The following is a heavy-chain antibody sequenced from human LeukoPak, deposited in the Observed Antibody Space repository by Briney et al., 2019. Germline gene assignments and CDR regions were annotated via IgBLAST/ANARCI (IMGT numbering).Heavy chain of an antibody. CDR1: GGTFSRFT. CDR2: ITPIFGTA. V-gene: IGHV1-69*13. J-gene: IGHJ4*02. Sequence: SVKVSCKASGGTFSRFTISWVRQAPGQGFEWMGGITPIFGTANFAQKFQGGVSITADESTSTAFMELSSLRSEDTAVYYCAREWGLESSGYYYAYWGQGTLVTVSS. CDR3: AREWGLESSGYYYAY. D-gene: IGHD3-22*01.